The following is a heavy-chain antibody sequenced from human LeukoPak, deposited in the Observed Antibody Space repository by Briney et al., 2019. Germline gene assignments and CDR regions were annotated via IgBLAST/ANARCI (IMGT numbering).Heavy chain of an antibody. CDR1: GFTFSSYA. Sequence: GGSLRLSCAASGFTFSSYAMHWVRQAPGKGLEYVSAISSNGGSTYYANSVKGRFTISRDNSKNTLYLQMGSLRAEYMAVYYCARERYCSSTSCSYYYYYMDVWGKGTTVTVSS. CDR3: ARERYCSSTSCSYYYYYMDV. CDR2: ISSNGGST. D-gene: IGHD2-2*01. J-gene: IGHJ6*03. V-gene: IGHV3-64*01.